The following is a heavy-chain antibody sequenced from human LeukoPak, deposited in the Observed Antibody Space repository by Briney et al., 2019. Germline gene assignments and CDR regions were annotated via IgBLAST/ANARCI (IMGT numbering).Heavy chain of an antibody. J-gene: IGHJ4*02. CDR2: ISGSGTTT. D-gene: IGHD3-10*01. V-gene: IGHV3-23*01. CDR1: GFTFNNYA. Sequence: GGSLRLSCAASGFTFNNYAINWVRQAPGKGLEWVSSISGSGTTTYYADSVEGRFTVSRDSSSNTLYLQMNSLRAEDTAVYYCAKDRQGFYGSGTYFDYWGQGTLVTVSS. CDR3: AKDRQGFYGSGTYFDY.